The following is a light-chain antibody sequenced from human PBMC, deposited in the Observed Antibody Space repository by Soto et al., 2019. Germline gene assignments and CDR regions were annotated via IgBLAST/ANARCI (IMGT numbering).Light chain of an antibody. J-gene: IGKJ2*01. CDR2: AAS. CDR3: QQSYSTPPYT. V-gene: IGKV1-39*01. Sequence: DIQMTQSPSSLSASVGDRVTITCRASQSISSYLNWYQQKPGKAPKLLIYAASSLQSGVPSRFSGSGSGTDFTLTISSLQPEDFATYYCQQSYSTPPYTCGRGTKLEIK. CDR1: QSISSY.